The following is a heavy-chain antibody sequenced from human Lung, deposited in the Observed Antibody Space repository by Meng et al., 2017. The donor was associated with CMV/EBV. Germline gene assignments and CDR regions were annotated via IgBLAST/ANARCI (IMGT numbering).Heavy chain of an antibody. CDR2: IRYDEKTK. Sequence: GGSLRLSXAASGFNFRIYGMHWVRQLPGKGLEWVAFIRYDEKTKYYADSVKGRFTISRDNSKNTLYMQMNTLRTEDTAVYYCVRDFPGVCYPRCYYFSHGMDVWGQGTTVTVSS. J-gene: IGHJ6*02. CDR3: VRDFPGVCYPRCYYFSHGMDV. CDR1: GFNFRIYG. V-gene: IGHV3-30*02. D-gene: IGHD2-8*01.